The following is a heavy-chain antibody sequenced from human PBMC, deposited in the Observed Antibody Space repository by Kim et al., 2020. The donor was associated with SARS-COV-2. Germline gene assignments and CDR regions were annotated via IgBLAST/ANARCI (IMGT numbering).Heavy chain of an antibody. CDR3: ARGNWKDLEPHYYYYGMVV. Sequence: SVKVSCKASGGTFSSYAISWVRQAPGQGLEWMGGIIPIFGTANYAQKFQGRVTITADESTSTAYMELSSLRSEDTAVYYCARGNWKDLEPHYYYYGMVVWGKGTTVTVPS. CDR1: GGTFSSYA. CDR2: IIPIFGTA. J-gene: IGHJ6*04. D-gene: IGHD1-20*01. V-gene: IGHV1-69*13.